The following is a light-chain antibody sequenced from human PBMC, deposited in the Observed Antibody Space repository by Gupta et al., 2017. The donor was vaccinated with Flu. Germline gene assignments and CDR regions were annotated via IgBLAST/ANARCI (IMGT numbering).Light chain of an antibody. CDR2: STS. CDR3: AAWDDSLSTYV. CDR1: SSNIESNS. Sequence: QSVLTQPPSASGTPGQRVTISCSGSSSNIESNSANWYQQLPGTAPKLLIYSTSQRPSGVPDLFSGSKSGTSTSLSISGLQSEDEADYFCAAWDDSLSTYVFGTGTKVTVL. J-gene: IGLJ1*01. V-gene: IGLV1-44*01.